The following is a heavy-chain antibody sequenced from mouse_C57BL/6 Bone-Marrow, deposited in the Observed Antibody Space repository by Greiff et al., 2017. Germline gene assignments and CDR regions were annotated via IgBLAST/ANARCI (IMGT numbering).Heavy chain of an antibody. V-gene: IGHV5-6*02. J-gene: IGHJ4*01. CDR2: ISSGGSYT. CDR3: ARRGDDYYAMDY. Sequence: DVQLVESGGDLVKPGGSLTLSCAASGFTFSSYGMSWVRQTPDKRLEWVATISSGGSYTYYPDSVKGRFTISRDNAKNTLYLQMSSLKSEDTAMYYCARRGDDYYAMDYWGQGTSVTVSS. CDR1: GFTFSSYG.